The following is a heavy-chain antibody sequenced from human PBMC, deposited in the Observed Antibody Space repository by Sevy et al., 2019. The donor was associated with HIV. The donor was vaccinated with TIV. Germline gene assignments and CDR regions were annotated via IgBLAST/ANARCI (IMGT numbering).Heavy chain of an antibody. D-gene: IGHD3-3*01. CDR1: GFTFSSYG. Sequence: GGSLRLSCAASGFTFSSYGMHWVRQAPGKGLEWVSYISDSSSPIHYADSVKGRFTISRDNARNSLYLEMTSLRDADTAVYYCARALDAYNPFDXWGQGTLVTVSS. CDR2: ISDSSSPI. V-gene: IGHV3-48*02. J-gene: IGHJ4*02. CDR3: ARALDAYNPFDX.